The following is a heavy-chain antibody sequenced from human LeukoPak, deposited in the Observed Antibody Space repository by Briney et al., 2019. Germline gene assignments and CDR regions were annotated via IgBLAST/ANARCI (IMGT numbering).Heavy chain of an antibody. CDR2: IKQDGSEK. CDR3: AKDSSSSGYWVY. Sequence: GGSLRLSCAASGFTFSNYWMSWVRQAPGKGLEWVANIKQDGSEKYFVDSVKGRFTISRDNAKNSLYLQMNSLRAEDTAVYYCAKDSSSSGYWVYWGQGTLVTVSS. V-gene: IGHV3-7*01. J-gene: IGHJ4*02. D-gene: IGHD3-22*01. CDR1: GFTFSNYW.